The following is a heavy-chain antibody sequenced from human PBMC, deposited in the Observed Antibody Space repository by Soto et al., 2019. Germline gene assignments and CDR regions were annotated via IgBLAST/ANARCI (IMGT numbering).Heavy chain of an antibody. Sequence: KVSCKASGGTFSSYAISWVLQAPGQGLEWMGGIIPIFGTANYAQKFQGRVTITADKSTSTAYMELSSLRSEDTAVYYCARDSHFSGNWFDPWGQGTLVTVSS. CDR2: IIPIFGTA. V-gene: IGHV1-69*06. D-gene: IGHD3-3*02. CDR3: ARDSHFSGNWFDP. J-gene: IGHJ5*02. CDR1: GGTFSSYA.